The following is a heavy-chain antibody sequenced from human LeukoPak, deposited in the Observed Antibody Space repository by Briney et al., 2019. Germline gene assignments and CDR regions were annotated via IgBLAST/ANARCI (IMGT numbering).Heavy chain of an antibody. D-gene: IGHD5-18*01. V-gene: IGHV4-39*01. J-gene: IGHJ5*02. Sequence: SETLSLTCTVSGGSISSRSCCWGWIRQPPGKGLEWIGSIYYSGGTYYNPSLKSRVTISVDTSKTQFSLKLSSVTVADAAVYYCARGSGYSYGYEFDHWGQGTLVTVSS. CDR3: ARGSGYSYGYEFDH. CDR2: IYYSGGT. CDR1: GGSISSRSCC.